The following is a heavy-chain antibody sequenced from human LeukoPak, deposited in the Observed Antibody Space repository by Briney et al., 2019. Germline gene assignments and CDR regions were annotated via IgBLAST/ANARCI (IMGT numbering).Heavy chain of an antibody. J-gene: IGHJ6*03. CDR3: AREEEKQYLGESYFFYQMDV. CDR2: IKQDESEK. CDR1: GFAFGTFW. Sequence: GGSRSHFCTASGFAFGTFWMNCLRQAPGKWLDWLANIKQDESEKWYLQSVKGRFTISRDNAKKLLYLQMNSLRPEDTAVYFCAREEEKQYLGESYFFYQMDVWGQGTTVTVSS. D-gene: IGHD2/OR15-2a*01. V-gene: IGHV3-7*01.